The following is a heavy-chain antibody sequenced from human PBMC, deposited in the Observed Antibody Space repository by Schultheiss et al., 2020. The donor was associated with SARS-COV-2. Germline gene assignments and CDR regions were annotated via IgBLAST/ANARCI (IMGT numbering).Heavy chain of an antibody. J-gene: IGHJ6*03. D-gene: IGHD2-2*02. V-gene: IGHV3-74*01. CDR1: GFTFSSYW. CDR2: INSDGSST. Sequence: GGSLRLSFAASGFTFSSYWMHWVRQAPGKGLVWVSRINSDGSSTSYADSVKGRFTISRDNAKNTLYLQMNSLRAEDTAVYYCAREGCSSTSCYTLMDYYYMDVWGKGTTVTV. CDR3: AREGCSSTSCYTLMDYYYMDV.